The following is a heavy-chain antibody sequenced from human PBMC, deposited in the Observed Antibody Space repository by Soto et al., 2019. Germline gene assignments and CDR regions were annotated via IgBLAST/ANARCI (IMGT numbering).Heavy chain of an antibody. CDR3: ARGVDIVVVPAGHYYCNMDV. J-gene: IGHJ6*01. CDR2: INPNSGGT. D-gene: IGHD2-2*01. CDR1: GYTFTAYY. V-gene: IGHV1-2*02. Sequence: ASVKVSCKASGYTFTAYYMHWVRQAPGQGLEWMGWINPNSGGTNYAQNFQGRVTMTRDTSISTAYMELSRLRSDGTAVYYCARGVDIVVVPAGHYYCNMDVWGQGTTVTVSS.